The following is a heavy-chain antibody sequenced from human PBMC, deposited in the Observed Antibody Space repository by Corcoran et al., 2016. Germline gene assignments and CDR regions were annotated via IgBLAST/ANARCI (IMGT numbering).Heavy chain of an antibody. Sequence: QVQLVESGGGVVQPGRSLRLSCAASGFTFSSYGMHWVRQAPGKGLEWVAVISYDGSNKYYADSVKGRFTISRDNSKNTLYLQMNSLRAEDTAVYYCAKEGYGSGSYLYYYYGMDVWGQGTTVTVSS. V-gene: IGHV3-30*18. J-gene: IGHJ6*02. CDR3: AKEGYGSGSYLYYYYGMDV. D-gene: IGHD3-10*01. CDR2: ISYDGSNK. CDR1: GFTFSSYG.